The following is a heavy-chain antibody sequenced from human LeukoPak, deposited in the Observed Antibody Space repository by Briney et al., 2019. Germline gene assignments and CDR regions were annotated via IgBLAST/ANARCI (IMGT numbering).Heavy chain of an antibody. V-gene: IGHV4-34*01. Sequence: SETLSLTCAVYGGSFSGYYWSWIRQPPGKGLEWIGEINHSGSTNYNPSLKSRVTISVDTSKNQFSLKLSSVTAADTAVYYCARGSSTENGVFDYWGQGTLVTVSS. J-gene: IGHJ4*02. CDR1: GGSFSGYY. D-gene: IGHD4-17*01. CDR3: ARGSSTENGVFDY. CDR2: INHSGST.